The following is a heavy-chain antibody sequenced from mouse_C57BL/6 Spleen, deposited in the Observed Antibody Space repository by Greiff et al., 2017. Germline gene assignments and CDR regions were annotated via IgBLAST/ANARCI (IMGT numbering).Heavy chain of an antibody. J-gene: IGHJ3*01. CDR2: IYPSDSET. CDR1: GYTFTSYW. D-gene: IGHD4-1*02. CDR3: AINLSPSAY. Sequence: QVQLKQPGAELVRPGSSVKLSCKASGYTFTSYWMDWVKQRPGQGLEWIGNIYPSDSETHYNQKFKDKATLTVDKPSSTAYMQLSSLTSEDSAGYYCAINLSPSAYWGQGTLVTVSA. V-gene: IGHV1-61*01.